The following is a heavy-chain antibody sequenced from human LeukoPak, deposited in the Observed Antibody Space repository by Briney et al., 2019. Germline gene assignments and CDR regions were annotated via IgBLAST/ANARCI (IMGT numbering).Heavy chain of an antibody. Sequence: KPSETLSLTCTVSGGSISSDYRSWIRQPPGKGLEWIGYIYYSGSTNYNPSLKSRFTISVDTSKNQFSLKLSSVTAADTAVYYCARDLRFFDYWGQGTLVTVSS. CDR2: IYYSGST. V-gene: IGHV4-59*01. J-gene: IGHJ4*02. D-gene: IGHD3-3*01. CDR1: GGSISSDY. CDR3: ARDLRFFDY.